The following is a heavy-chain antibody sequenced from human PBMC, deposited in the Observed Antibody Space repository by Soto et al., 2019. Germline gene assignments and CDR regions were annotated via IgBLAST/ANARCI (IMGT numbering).Heavy chain of an antibody. D-gene: IGHD6-25*01. CDR3: ARGSIAAAATLDY. Sequence: QVQLVESGGGVVQPGRSLRLSCAASGFTFSSYGMHWVRQAPGKGLEWVAVIWFDGSYKYYTDSVKGRFTISRDNSKNTLYLQMNSLRAEDTAVYYCARGSIAAAATLDYWGQGTLVTVSS. CDR2: IWFDGSYK. V-gene: IGHV3-33*01. CDR1: GFTFSSYG. J-gene: IGHJ4*02.